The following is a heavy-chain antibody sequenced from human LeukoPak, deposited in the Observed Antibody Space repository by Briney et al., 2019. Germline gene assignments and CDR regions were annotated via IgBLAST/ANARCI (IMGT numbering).Heavy chain of an antibody. J-gene: IGHJ4*02. CDR1: GGTFSSYA. Sequence: GSSVKVSCKASGGTFSSYASSWVRQAPGQGLEWMGRIIPILGIANYAQKFQGRVTITADKSTSTAYMELSSLRSEDTAVYYCARLTTVTHFDYWGQGTLVTVSS. CDR2: IIPILGIA. D-gene: IGHD4-17*01. CDR3: ARLTTVTHFDY. V-gene: IGHV1-69*04.